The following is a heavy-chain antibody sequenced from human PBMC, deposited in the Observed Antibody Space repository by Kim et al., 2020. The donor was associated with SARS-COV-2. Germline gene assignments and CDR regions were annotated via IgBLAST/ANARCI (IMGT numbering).Heavy chain of an antibody. CDR1: GGSISSGSYY. Sequence: SETLSLTCTVSGGSISSGSYYWSWIRQPAGKGLEWIGRIYTSGSTNYNPSLKSRVTISVDTSKNQFSLKLSSVTAADTAVYYCARPRGYSGYDSDDDAFDIWGQGTMVTVSS. J-gene: IGHJ3*02. CDR2: IYTSGST. D-gene: IGHD5-12*01. V-gene: IGHV4-61*02. CDR3: ARPRGYSGYDSDDDAFDI.